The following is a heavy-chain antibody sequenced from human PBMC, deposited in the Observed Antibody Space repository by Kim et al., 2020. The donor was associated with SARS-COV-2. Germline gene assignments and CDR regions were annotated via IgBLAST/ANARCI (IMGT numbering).Heavy chain of an antibody. V-gene: IGHV3-11*06. CDR3: ARDQSRITIFGVVINYYYMDV. D-gene: IGHD3-3*01. Sequence: RFTISRDNAKNSLSLQMNSLRAEDTAVYYCARDQSRITIFGVVINYYYMDVWGKGTTVTVSS. J-gene: IGHJ6*03.